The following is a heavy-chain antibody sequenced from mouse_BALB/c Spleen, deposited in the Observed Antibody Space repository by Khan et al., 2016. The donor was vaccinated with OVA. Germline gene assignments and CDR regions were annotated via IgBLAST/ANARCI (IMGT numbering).Heavy chain of an antibody. CDR3: ARDYWDVFAY. Sequence: VRLQQSGAELVKPGASVKLSCSASGFNIKDTYMHWVKQRPEQGLEWIGRIDPANGNTKYDPKFQGKATLTADTSSNTAYLQVSSLTSEDTAVYYCARDYWDVFAYGGQGTLVTVSA. D-gene: IGHD4-1*01. CDR1: GFNIKDTY. V-gene: IGHV14-3*02. CDR2: IDPANGNT. J-gene: IGHJ3*01.